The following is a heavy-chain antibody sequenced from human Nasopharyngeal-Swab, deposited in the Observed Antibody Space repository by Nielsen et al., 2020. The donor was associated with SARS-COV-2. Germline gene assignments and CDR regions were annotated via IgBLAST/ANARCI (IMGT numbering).Heavy chain of an antibody. CDR1: GYTFTSYD. Sequence: ASVKVSCKASGYTFTSYDINWVRQPTGQGLEWMGWMNPNSGNTGYAQKFQGRVTMTRNTSIRTAYMELSSLRSEDTAVYYCARAGEGVVVPAAIRGGTYYYYYYMDVWGKGTTVTVSS. V-gene: IGHV1-8*01. CDR2: MNPNSGNT. CDR3: ARAGEGVVVPAAIRGGTYYYYYYMDV. J-gene: IGHJ6*03. D-gene: IGHD2-2*02.